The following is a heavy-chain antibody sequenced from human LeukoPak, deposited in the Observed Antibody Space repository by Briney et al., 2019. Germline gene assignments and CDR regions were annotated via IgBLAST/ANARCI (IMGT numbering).Heavy chain of an antibody. CDR2: INPNSGGT. CDR3: ARELGEYSYGPLTY. D-gene: IGHD5-18*01. J-gene: IGHJ4*02. Sequence: ASVKVSCKASGYTFTGYYMHWVRQAPGQGLEWMGRINPNSGGTNYAQKFQGRVTMTRDTSISTAYTELSRLRSDDTAVYYCARELGEYSYGPLTYWGQGTLVTVSS. V-gene: IGHV1-2*06. CDR1: GYTFTGYY.